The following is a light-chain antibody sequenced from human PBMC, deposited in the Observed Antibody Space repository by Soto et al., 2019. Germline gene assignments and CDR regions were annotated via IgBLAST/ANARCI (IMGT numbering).Light chain of an antibody. CDR3: SSYTSSSTLYV. CDR1: SSDVGGYTY. J-gene: IGLJ1*01. CDR2: EVN. Sequence: QSVLTQPASVSVSPRQSITSSCTGASSDVGGYTYVSWYQQHPGKAPKLMIYEVNNRPSGVSNRFSGSKSGNTASLTISGLQAEDEADYYCSSYTSSSTLYVFGTGTKVTVL. V-gene: IGLV2-14*01.